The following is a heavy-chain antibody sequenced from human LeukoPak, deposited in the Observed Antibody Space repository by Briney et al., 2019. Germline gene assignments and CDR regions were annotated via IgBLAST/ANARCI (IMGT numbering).Heavy chain of an antibody. J-gene: IGHJ6*03. CDR1: GGTFSSYA. Sequence: ASVKVSCKASGGTFSSYAISWVRQAPGQGLEWMGGIIPIFGTANYAQKFQGRVTITMDESMSTAYMELSRLRSEDTAVYYCARGNYYDRDMGYMDVWGKGTTVTVSS. D-gene: IGHD3-22*01. V-gene: IGHV1-69*05. CDR3: ARGNYYDRDMGYMDV. CDR2: IIPIFGTA.